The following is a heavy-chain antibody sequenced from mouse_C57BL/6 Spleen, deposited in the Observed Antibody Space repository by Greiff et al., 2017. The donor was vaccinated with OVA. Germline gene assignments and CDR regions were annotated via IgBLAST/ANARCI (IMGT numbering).Heavy chain of an antibody. V-gene: IGHV1-55*01. CDR3: AREDDYDVWFAY. CDR1: GYTFTSYW. D-gene: IGHD2-4*01. J-gene: IGHJ3*01. CDR2: IYPGSGST. Sequence: QVHVKQPGAELVKPGASVKMSCKASGYTFTSYWITWVKQRPGQGLEWIGDIYPGSGSTNYNEKFKSKATLTVDTSSSTAYMQLSSLTSEDSAVYYCAREDDYDVWFAYWGQGTLVTVSA.